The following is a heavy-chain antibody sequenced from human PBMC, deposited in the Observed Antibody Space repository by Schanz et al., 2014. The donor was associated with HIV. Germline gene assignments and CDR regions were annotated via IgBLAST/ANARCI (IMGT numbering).Heavy chain of an antibody. V-gene: IGHV3-21*01. CDR3: ARWGGSSWYWFDP. CDR2: ISSSTTFL. CDR1: GFSLSGYS. D-gene: IGHD6-13*01. J-gene: IGHJ5*02. Sequence: VQLVESGGGLVQPGGSLRLSCVASGFSLSGYSMNWVRQAPGKGLEWVSSISSSTTFLYYADSVKGRFTISRDNAKNSLSLQLNSLRAEDTGVYYCARWGGSSWYWFDPWGQGTLVTVSS.